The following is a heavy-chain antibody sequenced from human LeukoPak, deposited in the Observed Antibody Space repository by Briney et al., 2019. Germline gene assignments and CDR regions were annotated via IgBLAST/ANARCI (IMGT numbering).Heavy chain of an antibody. J-gene: IGHJ4*02. CDR2: VSPNNGDT. CDR3: ARGRRILVGDTNAGDFFDY. Sequence: ASVKVSCKASGYTFTNYYIHWVRQAPGQGLEWMGWVSPNNGDTYRTQKFQGRVTMTRDTSINTAHIELSRLRSDDTAVYYCARGRRILVGDTNAGDFFDYWGQGALVTVSS. CDR1: GYTFTNYY. V-gene: IGHV1-2*02. D-gene: IGHD1-26*01.